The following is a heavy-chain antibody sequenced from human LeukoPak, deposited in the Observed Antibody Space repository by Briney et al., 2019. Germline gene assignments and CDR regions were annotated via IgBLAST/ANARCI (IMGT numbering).Heavy chain of an antibody. CDR3: SLERADTMVRGKYFDY. J-gene: IGHJ4*02. D-gene: IGHD3-10*01. CDR2: IIPIFGTA. Sequence: ASVKVSCKASGCTFSSYAISWVRQAPGQGLEWMGGIIPIFGTANYAQKLQGRVTITADRSTSTAYMELSSLRSDDPGVYYCSLERADTMVRGKYFDYWGEGTLVTVSS. V-gene: IGHV1-69*06. CDR1: GCTFSSYA.